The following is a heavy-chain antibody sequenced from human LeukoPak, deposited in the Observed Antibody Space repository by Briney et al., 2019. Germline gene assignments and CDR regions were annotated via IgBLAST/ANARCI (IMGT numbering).Heavy chain of an antibody. Sequence: GGSLRLPCAASGFTFNNYAMSWVRQAPGKGLEWVSVISGSGGITYNEDSVKGRFTISRDNSKNTLYLQMNSLRAEDTAVYYCARKTSDWGSYDFDYWGQGTLVTVSS. CDR2: ISGSGGIT. J-gene: IGHJ4*02. V-gene: IGHV3-23*01. CDR3: ARKTSDWGSYDFDY. CDR1: GFTFNNYA. D-gene: IGHD7-27*01.